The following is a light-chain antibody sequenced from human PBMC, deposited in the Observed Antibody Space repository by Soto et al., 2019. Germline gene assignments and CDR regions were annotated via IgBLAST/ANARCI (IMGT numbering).Light chain of an antibody. J-gene: IGLJ2*01. V-gene: IGLV2-8*01. Sequence: QSALTQPPSASGSPGQSVTISCTGTSSDVGGYNYVSWYQQHPGKVPKLMIYEVSKRPSGVPDRFSGSKSGNTASLTVSGLQADDAADYYCSSSAANTHLLFGGGTKLTVL. CDR2: EVS. CDR3: SSSAANTHLL. CDR1: SSDVGGYNY.